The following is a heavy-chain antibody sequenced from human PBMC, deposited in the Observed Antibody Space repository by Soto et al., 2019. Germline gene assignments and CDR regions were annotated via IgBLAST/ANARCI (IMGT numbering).Heavy chain of an antibody. CDR2: IYYSGST. V-gene: IGHV4-39*01. CDR1: GGSISSSSYY. J-gene: IGHJ4*02. CDR3: ASGGYVLRVHIPY. Sequence: KPSETLSLTCTVSGGSISSSSYYWGWIRQPPGKGLEWIGSIYYSGSTYYNPSLKSRVTISVDTSKNQFSLKLSSVTAADTAVYYCASGGYVLRVHIPYWGQGTLVTVSS. D-gene: IGHD3-10*02.